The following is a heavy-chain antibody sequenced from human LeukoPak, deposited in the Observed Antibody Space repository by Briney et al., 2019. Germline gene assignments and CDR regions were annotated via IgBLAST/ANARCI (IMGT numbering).Heavy chain of an antibody. J-gene: IGHJ4*02. CDR2: ISDSGGGT. V-gene: IGHV3-23*01. CDR1: GFTFSSYV. CDR3: ARLPGRAADY. Sequence: GGSLRLSCAASGFTFSSYVMNWVRQAPGKGLEWVSGISDSGGGTYYADSVKGRFTISRDNSKNTLYLQMNSLRAEDTAVYYCARLPGRAADYWGQGTLVTVSS.